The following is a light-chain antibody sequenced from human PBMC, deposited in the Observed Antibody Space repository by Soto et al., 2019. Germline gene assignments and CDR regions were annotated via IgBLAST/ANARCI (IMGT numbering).Light chain of an antibody. CDR2: EVT. V-gene: IGLV2-14*01. CDR1: SSDIGGYNM. CDR3: SSYTRAKTHV. Sequence: QSVLSQPASVSLSPGQSITISCTGTSSDIGGYNMVSWYQQHPPKAPKLMIYEVTHRPSGISDRFSASKSGNTASLTISGLQAEDEGDYYCSSYTRAKTHVFGTGTKVTVL. J-gene: IGLJ1*01.